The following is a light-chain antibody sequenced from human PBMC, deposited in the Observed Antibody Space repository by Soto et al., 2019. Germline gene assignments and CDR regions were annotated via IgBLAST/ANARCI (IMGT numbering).Light chain of an antibody. V-gene: IGLV2-14*01. CDR2: EVT. CDR1: SSDVGGYNH. Sequence: QSALTQPASVSGSPGQSITISCTGTSSDVGGYNHVSWYQQHPGKAPKLMIYEVTNRPSGVSNRFSGSKSGNTASLTISGLQAEDEADYYCSSYTSSYTYVFGSGSKLTAL. J-gene: IGLJ1*01. CDR3: SSYTSSYTYV.